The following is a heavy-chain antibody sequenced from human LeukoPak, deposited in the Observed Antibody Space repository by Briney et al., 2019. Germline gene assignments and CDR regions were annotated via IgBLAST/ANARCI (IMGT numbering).Heavy chain of an antibody. V-gene: IGHV3-23*01. D-gene: IGHD6-6*01. CDR1: GFTFSSCA. Sequence: PGGSLRLSCAASGFTFSSCAMSWVRQAPGKGLEWVSAISGSGGSTYYAGSVKGRFTISRDYSKNTLFLQMNSLRAEDTAVYYCAKGTYSSSPRDYWRQGTLVTVSS. CDR3: AKGTYSSSPRDY. J-gene: IGHJ4*02. CDR2: ISGSGGST.